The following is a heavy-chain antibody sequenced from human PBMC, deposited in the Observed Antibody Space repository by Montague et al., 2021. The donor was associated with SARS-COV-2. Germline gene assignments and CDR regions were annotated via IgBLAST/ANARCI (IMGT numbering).Heavy chain of an antibody. D-gene: IGHD2-8*01. CDR2: IYWDDDK. CDR3: AHNRVRMVRPRLAFDV. CDR1: GFSFSTSGVG. V-gene: IGHV2-5*02. Sequence: PALVKPTQTLTLTCTFSGFSFSTSGVGVGWIRQPPGKALEWLALIYWDDDKRYSPSLKTRLTITKDTSKNQVVLTMTNMDPLDTATYYCAHNRVRMVRPRLAFDVWGQGTMVTVSS. J-gene: IGHJ3*01.